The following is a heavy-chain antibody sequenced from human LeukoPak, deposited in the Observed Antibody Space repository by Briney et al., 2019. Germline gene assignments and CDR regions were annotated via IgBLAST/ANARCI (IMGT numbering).Heavy chain of an antibody. V-gene: IGHV3-30*09. D-gene: IGHD3-22*01. CDR3: AKTGSSGYFFDY. Sequence: GGSLRLSCAASGFTFSSYAMHWVRQAPGKGLEWVAVISYDGSNKYYADSVKGRFAISRDNSKNTLYLQMNSLRAEDTAVYYCAKTGSSGYFFDYWGQGTLVTVSS. J-gene: IGHJ4*02. CDR2: ISYDGSNK. CDR1: GFTFSSYA.